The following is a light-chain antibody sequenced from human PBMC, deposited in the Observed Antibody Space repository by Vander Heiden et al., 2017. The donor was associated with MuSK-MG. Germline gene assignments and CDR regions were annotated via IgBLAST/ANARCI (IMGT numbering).Light chain of an antibody. CDR2: WAS. V-gene: IGKV4-1*01. CDR3: KQDDNVPIT. CDR1: QSVLYSSNNKNY. J-gene: IGKJ5*01. Sequence: DIVMTQSPDSLAVSLGERATINCKSSQSVLYSSNNKNYLAWYQQKPGQPPKMLIYWASTRESGVPDRFSGSGSGTDCTLTINSLQAEDVAVYYCKQDDNVPITFGQGTRLDIK.